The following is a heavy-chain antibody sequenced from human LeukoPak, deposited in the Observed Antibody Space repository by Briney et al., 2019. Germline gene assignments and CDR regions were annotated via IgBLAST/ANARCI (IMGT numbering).Heavy chain of an antibody. D-gene: IGHD6-19*01. CDR2: INPNSGGT. CDR1: GYTFTGYY. V-gene: IGHV1-2*02. J-gene: IGHJ5*02. Sequence: GASVKVSCKASGYTFTGYYMHWVRQAPGQGLEWMGWINPNSGGTNYAQKFQGRVTMTRDTSISTAYMELSRLRSDDTAVYYCARDHLGSGLYLRWFDPWGQGTLVTVSS. CDR3: ARDHLGSGLYLRWFDP.